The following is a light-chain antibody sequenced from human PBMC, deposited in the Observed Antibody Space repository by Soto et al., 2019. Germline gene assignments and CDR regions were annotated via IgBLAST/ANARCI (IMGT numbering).Light chain of an antibody. CDR1: SSDVGGYNY. J-gene: IGLJ2*01. CDR2: DVS. Sequence: QSALTQPASVSGSPGQSITISCTGTSSDVGGYNYVSWYQQHPGKAPQLMIYDVSSRPSGVSLRFSGSKSGNTASLTISGLQAEDEAYYFCSSYTAITTTRVFGGVTKVTVL. V-gene: IGLV2-14*03. CDR3: SSYTAITTTRV.